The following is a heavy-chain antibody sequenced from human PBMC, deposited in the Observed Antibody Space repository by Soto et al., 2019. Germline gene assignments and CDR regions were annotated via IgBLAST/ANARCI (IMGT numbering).Heavy chain of an antibody. Sequence: GESLKISCKGSRYSVTNYWIGCVRQIPGKGLMWIGIIYLSDSATSYSPSFQGQGTTSYDQSSGTAYLPRRGLKASDPDYYYCARDPYGQYWAMKVWGQVSKLSV. V-gene: IGHV5-51*01. CDR3: ARDPYGQYWAMKV. J-gene: IGHJ6*02. CDR2: IYLSDSAT. D-gene: IGHD2-8*02. CDR1: RYSVTNYW.